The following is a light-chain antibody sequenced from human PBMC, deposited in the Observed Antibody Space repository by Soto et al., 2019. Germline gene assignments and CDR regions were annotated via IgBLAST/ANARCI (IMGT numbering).Light chain of an antibody. V-gene: IGKV3D-15*01. CDR1: QSVGTN. CDR2: GAS. J-gene: IGKJ1*01. Sequence: EVVMTQSPATLSMSPGERATLSCRASQSVGTNLAWYQQKPGQSPRLLMYGASTGATGIPARFSGSGSGTEFTLTISSLQSEDYEIYYCQQYNDWTWTFGQGTKVGIK. CDR3: QQYNDWTWT.